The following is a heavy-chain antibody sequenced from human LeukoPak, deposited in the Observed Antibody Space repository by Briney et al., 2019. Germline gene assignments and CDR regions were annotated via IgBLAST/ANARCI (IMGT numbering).Heavy chain of an antibody. J-gene: IGHJ3*02. V-gene: IGHV3-23*01. CDR3: AKPTSAWTLNDAFDI. Sequence: PGGSLRLSCTASGFTFSNHWMSWVRQAPGKGLEWISVISGSAGSAYYADSVKGRFTISRDNSKNTLFLQMNSLRAEDTAVYYCAKPTSAWTLNDAFDIWGQGTMVTVSS. CDR1: GFTFSNHW. D-gene: IGHD3/OR15-3a*01. CDR2: ISGSAGSA.